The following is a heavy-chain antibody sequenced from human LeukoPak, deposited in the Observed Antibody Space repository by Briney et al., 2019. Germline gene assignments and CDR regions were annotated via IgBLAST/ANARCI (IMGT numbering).Heavy chain of an antibody. J-gene: IGHJ3*02. V-gene: IGHV1-69*05. Sequence: SVKVSCKASGGTFSSYAISWVRQAPGQGLEWMGRIIPIFGTANYAQKFQGRVTITTDEPTSTAYMELSSLRSEDTAVYYCARVGVDTAMVDAFDIWGQGTMVTVSS. CDR3: ARVGVDTAMVDAFDI. D-gene: IGHD5-18*01. CDR1: GGTFSSYA. CDR2: IIPIFGTA.